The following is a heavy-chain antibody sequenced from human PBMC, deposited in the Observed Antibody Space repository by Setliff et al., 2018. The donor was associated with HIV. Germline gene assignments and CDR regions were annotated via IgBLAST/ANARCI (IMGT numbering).Heavy chain of an antibody. D-gene: IGHD5-18*01. V-gene: IGHV3-7*02. CDR1: GFTFSSSW. J-gene: IGHJ4*02. Sequence: GGSLRLSCAASGFTFSSSWMTWVRQAPGRGLEYVAGMNRDGREKLYADSVKGRFSISRDNAKNTLYLQMNSLRAEDTAVYYCARSAGGYGHTALDDWGQGTLVTVSS. CDR2: MNRDGREK. CDR3: ARSAGGYGHTALDD.